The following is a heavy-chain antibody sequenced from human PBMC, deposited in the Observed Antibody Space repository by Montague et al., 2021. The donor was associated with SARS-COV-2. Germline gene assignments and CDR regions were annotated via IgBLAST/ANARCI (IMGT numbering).Heavy chain of an antibody. J-gene: IGHJ5*02. CDR3: ARLRRPDGYSYWFGP. V-gene: IGHV4-61*05. Sequence: LVKPTQTLTLTCTFSGFSFSTSGEGVGWIRQPPGKGLEWIGYIYYGGSTNYSPSFKGRVIMSVDTSNNQFSLRLTSVTAADTAVYYCARLRRPDGYSYWFGPWGQGTLVTVSS. CDR2: IYYGGST. D-gene: IGHD5-24*01. CDR1: GFSFSTSGEG.